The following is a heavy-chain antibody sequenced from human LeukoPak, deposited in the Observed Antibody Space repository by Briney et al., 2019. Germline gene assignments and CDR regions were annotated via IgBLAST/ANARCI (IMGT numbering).Heavy chain of an antibody. CDR3: AREARGSNGYYYNF. CDR1: GGSISSYY. J-gene: IGHJ4*02. Sequence: SETLSLTRTVSGGSISSYYWSWIRQFPGKGLEWIGDISYSGSTKYNPTLKSRATISADTSRNQFSLKLTSVTAADTAVYYCAREARGSNGYYYNFWGQGTLVTVSS. D-gene: IGHD3-22*01. CDR2: ISYSGST. V-gene: IGHV4-59*01.